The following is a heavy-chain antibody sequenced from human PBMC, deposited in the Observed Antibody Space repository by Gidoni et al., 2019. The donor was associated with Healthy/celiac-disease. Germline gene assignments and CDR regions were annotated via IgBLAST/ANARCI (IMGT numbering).Heavy chain of an antibody. V-gene: IGHV4-30-4*01. Sequence: QVQLQESGTGLVKPSQTLSITCTVSGGSISSGDYYWSWIRQPPGQGLEWIGYIYYSGSTYYNPSLKSRVTISVDTSKTQFSLKLSSVTAADTAVYYCARDTVTMIVVGGEFDPWGQGTLVTVSS. CDR1: GGSISSGDYY. CDR2: IYYSGST. D-gene: IGHD3-22*01. CDR3: ARDTVTMIVVGGEFDP. J-gene: IGHJ5*02.